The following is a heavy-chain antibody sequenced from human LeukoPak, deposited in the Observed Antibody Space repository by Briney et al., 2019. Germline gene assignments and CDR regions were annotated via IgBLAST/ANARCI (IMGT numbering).Heavy chain of an antibody. CDR1: GFTVTSNY. Sequence: GGSLRLSCAASGFTVTSNYMSWVRQAPGKGLEWVSVIYSGGYTYYADSVKGRFTISRDNPKNTLYLQMNSLRAEDTAVYYCARNSPYDVHFFDYWGQGTLVTVSS. V-gene: IGHV3-53*01. CDR2: IYSGGYT. D-gene: IGHD3-10*02. J-gene: IGHJ4*02. CDR3: ARNSPYDVHFFDY.